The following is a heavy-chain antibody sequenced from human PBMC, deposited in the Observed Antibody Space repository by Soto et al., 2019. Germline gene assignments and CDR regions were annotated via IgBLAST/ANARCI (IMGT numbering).Heavy chain of an antibody. Sequence: PGGSLRLSCAASGFTFTRYSMNWVRQAPGKGLEWVSSISSTTNYIYYGDSMKGRFTISRDNAKNSLYLEMNSLRAGDTAVYYCARESEDLTSNFDYWGQGNLVTVSS. J-gene: IGHJ4*02. CDR1: GFTFTRYS. V-gene: IGHV3-21*06. CDR3: ARESEDLTSNFDY. CDR2: ISSTTNYI.